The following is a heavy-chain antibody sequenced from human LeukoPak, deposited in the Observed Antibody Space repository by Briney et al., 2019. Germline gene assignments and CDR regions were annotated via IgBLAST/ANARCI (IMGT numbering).Heavy chain of an antibody. V-gene: IGHV3-7*01. D-gene: IGHD3-9*01. Sequence: PGGSLRLSCAASGFTFSSYWMSWVRQAPGKGLEWVANIKQDGSEKYYVDSVKGRFTVSRDNAKNSLYLQMNSLRAEDTAVYYCARKAGYFDWLPPEYFDHWGQGTLVTVSS. J-gene: IGHJ4*02. CDR3: ARKAGYFDWLPPEYFDH. CDR1: GFTFSSYW. CDR2: IKQDGSEK.